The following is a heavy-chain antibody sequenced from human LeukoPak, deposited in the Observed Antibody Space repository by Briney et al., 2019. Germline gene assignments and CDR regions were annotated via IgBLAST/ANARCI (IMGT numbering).Heavy chain of an antibody. V-gene: IGHV1-69*01. D-gene: IGHD3-10*01. CDR1: GGTFSRSA. CDR2: IIPIFGTA. CDR3: ARVIQYYGSGSLRFDY. Sequence: SLKGSCKASGGTFSRSAIRWVRQAPGHGLEWMGGIIPIFGTANYAQKFQGRVTITADESTSTAYMELSRLRSEDTAVYYCARVIQYYGSGSLRFDYWGQGTLVTVSS. J-gene: IGHJ4*02.